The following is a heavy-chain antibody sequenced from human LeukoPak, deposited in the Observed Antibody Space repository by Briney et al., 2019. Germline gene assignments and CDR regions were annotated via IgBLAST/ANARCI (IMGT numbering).Heavy chain of an antibody. CDR2: FYSDGST. CDR3: AIAVTNYYYMDV. Sequence: GGSLRLSCAASGFTFSSYAMSWVRQAPGKGLEWVSVFYSDGSTDYADSVKGRFTISRDKSKNTLYLQMNSLRAEDTAVYYCAIAVTNYYYMDVWGKGTTVTISS. J-gene: IGHJ6*03. D-gene: IGHD4-17*01. V-gene: IGHV3-66*01. CDR1: GFTFSSYA.